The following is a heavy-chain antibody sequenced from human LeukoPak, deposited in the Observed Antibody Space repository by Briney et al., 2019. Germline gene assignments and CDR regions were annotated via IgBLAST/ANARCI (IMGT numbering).Heavy chain of an antibody. CDR3: ARVDIVTVPSANFDC. V-gene: IGHV4-39*01. J-gene: IGHJ4*02. CDR2: IFYSGNT. D-gene: IGHD2-15*01. CDR1: GGSISTNSYY. Sequence: SETLSLTCFVSGGSISTNSYYWGWVRQPPGKGLEWIGSIFYSGNTYYNPSFRSRVSISVDTSKSQFSLKLFSVTAVDTAVYYCARVDIVTVPSANFDCWGQGTLVTVSS.